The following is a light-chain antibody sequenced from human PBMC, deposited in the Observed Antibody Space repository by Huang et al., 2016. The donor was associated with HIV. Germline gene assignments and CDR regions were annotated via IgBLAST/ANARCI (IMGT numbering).Light chain of an antibody. J-gene: IGKJ4*01. V-gene: IGKV3-11*01. Sequence: EIVLTQSPATLSLSPGERATLSCRASQRVSSYLAWYLQKPGQAPRRLIDGTANRATGLPTGFSGSGSGPDFTLTISSLEPEDFAVYYCQQRSNWPLTFGGGTKVEIK. CDR2: GTA. CDR1: QRVSSY. CDR3: QQRSNWPLT.